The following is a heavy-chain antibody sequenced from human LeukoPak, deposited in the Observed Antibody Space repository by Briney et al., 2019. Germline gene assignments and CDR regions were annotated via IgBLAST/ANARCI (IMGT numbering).Heavy chain of an antibody. D-gene: IGHD2-15*01. CDR2: ISNSGGNT. CDR3: AKDQWSSAPGYFDY. Sequence: GGSLRLSCAASGFTFSSYAMSWVRQAPGKGLEWVSSISNSGGNTYYADSVKGRFTISRDNSKNTLFLQMDSLRAEDTAVYYCAKDQWSSAPGYFDYWGQGTLVAVSS. J-gene: IGHJ4*02. CDR1: GFTFSSYA. V-gene: IGHV3-23*01.